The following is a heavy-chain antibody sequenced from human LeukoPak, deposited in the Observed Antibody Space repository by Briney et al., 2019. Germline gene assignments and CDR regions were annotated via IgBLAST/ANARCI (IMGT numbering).Heavy chain of an antibody. D-gene: IGHD5-18*01. CDR3: AGQVGDSYGFFDY. V-gene: IGHV4-39*01. Sequence: SETLSLTCTVSGGSIRTNLSYCGWIRQPPGKGLEWIGSIYYSGSTYYNPSLKSRVTISVDTSKNQFSLKLSSVTAADTAVYYCAGQVGDSYGFFDYWGQGTLVTVSP. CDR1: GGSIRTNLSY. CDR2: IYYSGST. J-gene: IGHJ4*02.